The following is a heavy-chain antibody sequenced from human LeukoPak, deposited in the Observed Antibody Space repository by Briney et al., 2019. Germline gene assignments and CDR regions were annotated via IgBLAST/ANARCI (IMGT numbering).Heavy chain of an antibody. CDR3: ARDSFLGSGAFDI. Sequence: ASVKVSCKASGGTFSSYAISWVRQAPGQGFEWMGRIIPILGIANYAQKFQGRVTITADKSTSTAYMELSSLRSEDTAVYYCARDSFLGSGAFDIWGQGTMVTVSS. CDR2: IIPILGIA. CDR1: GGTFSSYA. V-gene: IGHV1-69*04. D-gene: IGHD3-3*01. J-gene: IGHJ3*02.